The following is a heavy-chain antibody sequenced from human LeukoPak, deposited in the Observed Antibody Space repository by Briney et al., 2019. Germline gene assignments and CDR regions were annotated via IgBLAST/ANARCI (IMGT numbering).Heavy chain of an antibody. CDR3: ARRGVYGSGSYFGY. J-gene: IGHJ4*02. CDR2: IFYGGRT. Sequence: SETLSLTCTVSGGSFSSGSYYWGWIRRTPGKRREWIGIIFYGGRTYYKPSVKSRFTISVDTSKNQFSLKLNSVTAADTAVYYCARRGVYGSGSYFGYWGQGTLVTVSS. V-gene: IGHV4-39*01. D-gene: IGHD3-10*01. CDR1: GGSFSSGSYY.